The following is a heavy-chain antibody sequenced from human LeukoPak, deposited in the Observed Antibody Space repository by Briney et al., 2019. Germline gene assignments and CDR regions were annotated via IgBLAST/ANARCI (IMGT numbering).Heavy chain of an antibody. Sequence: ASVKVSCKASSYTFTRYGISWVRQAPGQGLEWMGWISGSNGNTNYAQKFQGRVSMTADTSTSTAYMELRSLRSDDTAVYYCARVASDSSGWRRFDYWGQGTLVTVSS. V-gene: IGHV1-18*01. D-gene: IGHD6-19*01. CDR2: ISGSNGNT. CDR1: SYTFTRYG. J-gene: IGHJ4*02. CDR3: ARVASDSSGWRRFDY.